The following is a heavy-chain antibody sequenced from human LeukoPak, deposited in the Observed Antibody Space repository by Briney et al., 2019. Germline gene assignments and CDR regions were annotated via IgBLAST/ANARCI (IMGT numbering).Heavy chain of an antibody. CDR1: GYIFTSYD. CDR3: AGGRYCSSTSCYEVVDY. D-gene: IGHD2-2*01. Sequence: ASVKVSCKASGYIFTSYDINWVRQATGQGLEWMGWMNPNSGNTGYAQKFQGRVTMTRNTSISTAYMELSSLRSEDTAVYYCAGGRYCSSTSCYEVVDYWGQGTLVTVSS. J-gene: IGHJ4*02. V-gene: IGHV1-8*01. CDR2: MNPNSGNT.